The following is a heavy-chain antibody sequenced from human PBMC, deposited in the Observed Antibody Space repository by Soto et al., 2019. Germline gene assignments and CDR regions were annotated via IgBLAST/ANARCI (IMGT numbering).Heavy chain of an antibody. CDR2: INPNSGGT. J-gene: IGHJ4*02. CDR3: ASAAVTGTAGLDF. V-gene: IGHV1-2*02. CDR1: GYTFSGFY. Sequence: ASVKVPCKASGYTFSGFYIHWVRQAPGQGLEWMGWINPNSGGTKSAEKFQGRVTMTRDTSISTAYMELSRLTSDDTAVYYCASAAVTGTAGLDFWGQGTQVTVSS. D-gene: IGHD6-19*01.